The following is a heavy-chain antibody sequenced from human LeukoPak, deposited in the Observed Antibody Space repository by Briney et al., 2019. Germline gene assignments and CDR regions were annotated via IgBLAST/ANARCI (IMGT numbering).Heavy chain of an antibody. CDR1: GGSFSGYY. D-gene: IGHD6-13*01. CDR2: INHSGST. V-gene: IGHV4-34*01. J-gene: IGHJ4*02. Sequence: SETLSLTCAVYGGSFSGYYWSWIRQPPGKGLEWIGEINHSGSTNYNPSLKSRVTISVDTSKNQFSLRLSSVTAVDTAVYYCARAPLRQQPFDYWGQGTLVTVSS. CDR3: ARAPLRQQPFDY.